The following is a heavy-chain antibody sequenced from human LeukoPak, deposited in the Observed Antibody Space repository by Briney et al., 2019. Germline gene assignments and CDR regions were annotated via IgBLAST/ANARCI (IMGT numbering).Heavy chain of an antibody. J-gene: IGHJ4*02. Sequence: ASVKVSCKASGYTVTSYGISWVRQAPGQGLEWMGWISAYNGNTNYAQKLQGRVTMTTDTSTSTAYMELRSLRSDDTAVYYCARDREGRGSADYWGQGTLVTVSS. V-gene: IGHV1-18*01. D-gene: IGHD3-10*01. CDR1: GYTVTSYG. CDR2: ISAYNGNT. CDR3: ARDREGRGSADY.